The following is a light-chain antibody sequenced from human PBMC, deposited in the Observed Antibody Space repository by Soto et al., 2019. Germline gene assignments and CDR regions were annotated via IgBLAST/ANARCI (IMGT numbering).Light chain of an antibody. CDR3: CSYAGSYTLYV. CDR2: DVS. Sequence: QSVLTQARSLSGSPGQSVTISCTRTSSDVGGYNYVSWYQQHPGKAPKLMIYDVSKRPSGVPDRFSGSKSGNTASLTISGLQAEDEADYYCCSYAGSYTLYVFGTGTKVTVL. CDR1: SSDVGGYNY. V-gene: IGLV2-11*01. J-gene: IGLJ1*01.